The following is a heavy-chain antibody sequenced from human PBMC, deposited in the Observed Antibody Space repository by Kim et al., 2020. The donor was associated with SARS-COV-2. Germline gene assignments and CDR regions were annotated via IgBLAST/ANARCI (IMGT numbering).Heavy chain of an antibody. D-gene: IGHD1-26*01. J-gene: IGHJ4*02. CDR3: ARDRGQGSHVDY. CDR1: GFTFSSYE. Sequence: GGSLRLSCAASGFTFSSYEMNWVRQAPGKGLEWVSYISSSGSTIYYADSVKGRFTISRDNAKNSLYLQMNSLRAEDTAVYYCARDRGQGSHVDYWGQGTLVTVSS. CDR2: ISSSGSTI. V-gene: IGHV3-48*03.